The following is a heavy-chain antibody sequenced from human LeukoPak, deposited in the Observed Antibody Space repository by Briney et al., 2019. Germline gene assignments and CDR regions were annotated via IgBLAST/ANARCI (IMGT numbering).Heavy chain of an antibody. D-gene: IGHD3-22*01. CDR3: AKGHSMIVVVIGAFDI. Sequence: SETLSLTCAVYGGSFSGYYWSWIRQPPGKGLEWIGEINHSGSTNYNPSLKSRVTISVDTSKNQFSLKLSSVTAADTAVYYCAKGHSMIVVVIGAFDIWGQGTMVTVS. J-gene: IGHJ3*02. CDR2: INHSGST. CDR1: GGSFSGYY. V-gene: IGHV4-34*01.